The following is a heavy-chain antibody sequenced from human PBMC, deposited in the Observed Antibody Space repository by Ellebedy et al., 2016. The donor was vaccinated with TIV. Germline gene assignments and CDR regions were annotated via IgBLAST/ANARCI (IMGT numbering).Heavy chain of an antibody. CDR1: GYTFTSYD. CDR3: AADPGGPFDY. CDR2: INPSGGST. J-gene: IGHJ4*02. D-gene: IGHD3-16*01. V-gene: IGHV1-46*01. Sequence: ASVKVSCKASGYTFTSYDINWVRQATGQGLEWMGIINPSGGSTSYAQKFQGRVTMTRDTSTSTVYMELSSLRSEDTAVYYCAADPGGPFDYWGQGTLVTVSS.